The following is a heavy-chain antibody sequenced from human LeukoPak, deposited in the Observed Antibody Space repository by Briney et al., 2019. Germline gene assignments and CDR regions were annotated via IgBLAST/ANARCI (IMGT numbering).Heavy chain of an antibody. CDR1: GYTFTSYD. D-gene: IGHD2-2*01. V-gene: IGHV1-8*01. CDR3: ARVEVYCSSTSCHLGYNWFDP. Sequence: GASVKVSCKASGYTFTSYDINWVRQATGQGLEWMGWMNPNSGNTGYAQKFQGRVTMTRNTSISTAYMQLSSLRSEDTAVYYCARVEVYCSSTSCHLGYNWFDPWGQGTLVTVSS. J-gene: IGHJ5*02. CDR2: MNPNSGNT.